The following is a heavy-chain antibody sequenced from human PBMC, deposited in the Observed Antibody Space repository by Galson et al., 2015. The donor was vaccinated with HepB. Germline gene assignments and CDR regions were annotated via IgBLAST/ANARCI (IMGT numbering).Heavy chain of an antibody. CDR3: ARADRNPSGWYYFDY. V-gene: IGHV1-18*01. J-gene: IGHJ4*02. D-gene: IGHD6-19*01. CDR2: ISAYNGNT. Sequence: SVKVSCKASGYTFTSYGISWVRQAPGQGLEWMGWISAYNGNTNYAQKLQGRVTMTTDTSTSTAYMELRSLRSDDTAVYYCARADRNPSGWYYFDYWGQGTLVTVSS. CDR1: GYTFTSYG.